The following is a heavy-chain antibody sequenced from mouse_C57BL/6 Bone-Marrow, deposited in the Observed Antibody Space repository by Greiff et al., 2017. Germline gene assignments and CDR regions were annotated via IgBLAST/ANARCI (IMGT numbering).Heavy chain of an antibody. V-gene: IGHV1-63*01. CDR2: IYPGGGYT. CDR1: GYTFTNYW. Sequence: VKLQESGAELVRPGTSVKMSCKASGYTFTNYWIGWAKQRPGHGLEWIGDIYPGGGYTNYNEKFKGKATLTADKSSSTAYMQFSSLTSEDSAIYYCARSIYYGNDYAMDYWGQGTSVTVSS. CDR3: ARSIYYGNDYAMDY. J-gene: IGHJ4*01. D-gene: IGHD2-1*01.